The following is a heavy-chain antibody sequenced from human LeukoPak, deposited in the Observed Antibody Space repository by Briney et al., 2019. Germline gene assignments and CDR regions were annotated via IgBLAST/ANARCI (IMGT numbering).Heavy chain of an antibody. Sequence: SGTLSLTCTVSGGSISSSSYYWGWIRQPPGKGLEWIGSIYYSGSTYYNPSLKSRVTISVDTSKNQFSLKLSSVTAADTAVYYCATHSVRGYGMDVWGQGTTVTVSS. CDR3: ATHSVRGYGMDV. D-gene: IGHD3-10*01. J-gene: IGHJ6*02. CDR2: IYYSGST. CDR1: GGSISSSSYY. V-gene: IGHV4-39*01.